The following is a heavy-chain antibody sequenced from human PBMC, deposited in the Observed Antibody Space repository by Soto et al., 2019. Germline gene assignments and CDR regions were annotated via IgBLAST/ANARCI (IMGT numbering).Heavy chain of an antibody. CDR3: ARRLTQGGGMDV. Sequence: QLQLQESGPGLVKPSETLSLTCTVSGGSISSSSYYWGWIRQPPGKGLEWTGSIYYSGSTYYNPSINNRVTISVDTSKNQFSLKLSSVTAADTAVYYCARRLTQGGGMDVWGQGTTVTVSS. J-gene: IGHJ6*02. V-gene: IGHV4-39*01. CDR1: GGSISSSSYY. CDR2: IYYSGST. D-gene: IGHD3-16*01.